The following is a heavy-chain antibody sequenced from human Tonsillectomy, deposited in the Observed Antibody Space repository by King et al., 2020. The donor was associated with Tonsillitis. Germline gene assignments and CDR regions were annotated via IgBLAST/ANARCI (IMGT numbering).Heavy chain of an antibody. CDR3: ARGGDYYDSSGPERWFDP. J-gene: IGHJ5*02. V-gene: IGHV4-30-4*07. CDR1: GGSISSGGYS. Sequence: VQLQESGPGLVKPSQTLSLTCAVSGGSISSGGYSWSWIRQPPGKGLEWIGCIYYSGSTYYNPSLKSRVTISVDTSKNQFSLKLSSVTAADTAVYYCARGGDYYDSSGPERWFDPWGQGTLAT. CDR2: IYYSGST. D-gene: IGHD3-22*01.